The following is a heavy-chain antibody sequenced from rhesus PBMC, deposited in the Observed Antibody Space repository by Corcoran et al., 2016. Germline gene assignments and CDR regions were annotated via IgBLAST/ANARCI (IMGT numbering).Heavy chain of an antibody. CDR3: ARDRGYSAI. CDR2: ISSSGCS. Sequence: QVQLQESGPGLVKPSETLSITCAVSGGSISSSYYYWSWIRQAPGKGLEWFGYISSSGCSSYNPSLKSRVTSSRDTSKNQCSLKLSSVTAADMAVYYCARDRGYSAIWGQGVLVTVSS. V-gene: IGHV4-122*02. J-gene: IGHJ4*01. D-gene: IGHD5-30*01. CDR1: GGSISSSYYY.